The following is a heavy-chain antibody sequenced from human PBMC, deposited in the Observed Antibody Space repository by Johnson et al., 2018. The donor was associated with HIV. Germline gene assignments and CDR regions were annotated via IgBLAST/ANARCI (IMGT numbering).Heavy chain of an antibody. CDR3: TRGVNSEGGSI. V-gene: IGHV3-15*01. Sequence: MQLVESGGGLVQPGGSLRLSCAASGFTVSSNYMSWVRQAPGKGLEWVGRIKRESDGGTRDYAAPVKGRFTISRDDSKNTLYLQMNSLKIDDTAVYYCTRGVNSEGGSIWGQGTLVTVSS. J-gene: IGHJ3*02. CDR1: GFTVSSNY. CDR2: IKRESDGGTR. D-gene: IGHD3-16*01.